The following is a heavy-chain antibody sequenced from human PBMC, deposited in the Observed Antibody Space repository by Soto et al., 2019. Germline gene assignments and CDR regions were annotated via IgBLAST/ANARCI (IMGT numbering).Heavy chain of an antibody. CDR3: AGGSSGRAPLFGS. Sequence: QVQLVQSGTEVKKPGASVNISCTATGYICTKIALHWVRQAPGQRLEWLRWINAGSGNTKYSQKFQGRVTITRDTSATTAYRELNALRSEDTAVYYCAGGSSGRAPLFGSWSQGNLVTVSS. CDR2: INAGSGNT. V-gene: IGHV1-3*01. D-gene: IGHD1-26*01. CDR1: GYICTKIA. J-gene: IGHJ4*02.